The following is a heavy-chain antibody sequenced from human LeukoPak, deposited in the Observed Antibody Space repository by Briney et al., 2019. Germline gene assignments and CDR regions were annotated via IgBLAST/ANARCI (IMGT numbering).Heavy chain of an antibody. Sequence: GGSLRPSCAASGFTFSSSAMSWVRQAPGKGLEWVSAISGSNGNSFYADSVKGRFTISRDNSKNTLSLQVNSLRAEDTAAYYCAKGGYCSSSSCYYGWFEPWGQGTLVTISS. J-gene: IGHJ5*02. D-gene: IGHD2-2*01. CDR2: ISGSNGNS. V-gene: IGHV3-23*01. CDR1: GFTFSSSA. CDR3: AKGGYCSSSSCYYGWFEP.